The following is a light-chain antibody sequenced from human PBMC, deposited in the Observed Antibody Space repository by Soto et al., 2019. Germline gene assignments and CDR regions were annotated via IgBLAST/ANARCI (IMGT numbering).Light chain of an antibody. CDR1: RDINNF. CDR2: AS. V-gene: IGKV1-9*01. J-gene: IGKJ2*03. CDR3: QQYTTYSYS. Sequence: DIQLTQSPSSLSASVGDTVTITCRATRDINNFLAWYQERPGKAPKLLIYASTLHSGVPPRFRGSGTGTDFTLTISGLQPEDFGTYYCQQYTTYSYSFGQGTKLEIK.